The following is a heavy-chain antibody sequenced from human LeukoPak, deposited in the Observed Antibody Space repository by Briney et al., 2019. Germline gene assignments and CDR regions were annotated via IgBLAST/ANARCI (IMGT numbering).Heavy chain of an antibody. D-gene: IGHD6-19*01. V-gene: IGHV4-61*02. J-gene: IGHJ2*01. CDR2: IYTSGST. Sequence: SETLSLTCTVSGGSISSGSYYWSWIRQPAGKGLEWIGRIYTSGSTNYNPSLKSRVTISVDTSKNQFSLKLSSVTAADTAVYYRAREAYSSGWYWYFDLWGRGTLVTVSS. CDR3: AREAYSSGWYWYFDL. CDR1: GGSISSGSYY.